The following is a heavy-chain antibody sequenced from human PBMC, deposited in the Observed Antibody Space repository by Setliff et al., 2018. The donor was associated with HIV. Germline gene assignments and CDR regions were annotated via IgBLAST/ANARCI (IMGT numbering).Heavy chain of an antibody. Sequence: PSETLSLTCGVSGYSMSSGYYWGWIRQPPGKGLEWIGEINHSGSTNYNPSLKSRVTMLVDTSENHFTLKLTSVTAADTAMYYCTRGIGGIGYYPDYWGQGTLVTVSS. CDR1: GYSMSSGYY. J-gene: IGHJ4*02. V-gene: IGHV4-38-2*01. D-gene: IGHD3-22*01. CDR2: INHSGST. CDR3: TRGIGGIGYYPDY.